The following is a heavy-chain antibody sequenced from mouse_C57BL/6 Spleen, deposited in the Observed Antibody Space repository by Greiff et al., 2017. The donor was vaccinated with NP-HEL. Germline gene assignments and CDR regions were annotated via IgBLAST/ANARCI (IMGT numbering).Heavy chain of an antibody. J-gene: IGHJ2*01. D-gene: IGHD1-1*01. CDR1: GFTFSNYW. CDR2: IRLKSDNYAT. CDR3: TLGSSDD. Sequence: EVHLVESGGGLVQPGGSMKLSCVASGFTFSNYWMNWVRQSPEKGLEWVAQIRLKSDNYATHYAESVKGRFTISRDDSKSSVYQQTNNLSAEAAGIYYCTLGSSDDWGKGTTLTVSS. V-gene: IGHV6-3*01.